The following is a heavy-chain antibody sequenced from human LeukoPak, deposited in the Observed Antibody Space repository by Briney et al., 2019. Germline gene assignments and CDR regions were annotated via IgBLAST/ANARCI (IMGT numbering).Heavy chain of an antibody. D-gene: IGHD1-26*01. J-gene: IGHJ4*02. CDR2: IKPNSGGT. CDR1: GYTFTGYY. Sequence: ASVKVSCKASGYTFTGYYIHWVRQAPGQGLEWMGWIKPNSGGTKFAQKFQGRVTMTRDMSISTAYMELSRLRSDDTAVYYCATMMYSETYNDYWGQGTLVTVSS. V-gene: IGHV1-2*02. CDR3: ATMMYSETYNDY.